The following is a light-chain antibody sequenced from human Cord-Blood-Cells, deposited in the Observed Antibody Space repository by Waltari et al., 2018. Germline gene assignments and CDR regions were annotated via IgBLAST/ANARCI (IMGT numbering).Light chain of an antibody. CDR1: SLRSYY. J-gene: IGLJ2*01. Sequence: SSELTQSPAVSVALGQTVRIKCQGDSLRSYYASWYQQKPGKAPVLVIYGKNNRPSGCPDRFAGSSSGNTASLTIPGAQAEDEADYSCNTRDSSGNQHVVFGGGTKRTVL. CDR3: NTRDSSGNQHVV. CDR2: GKN. V-gene: IGLV3-19*01.